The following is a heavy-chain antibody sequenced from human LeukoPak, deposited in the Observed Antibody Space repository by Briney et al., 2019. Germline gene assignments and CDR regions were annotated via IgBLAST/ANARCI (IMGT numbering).Heavy chain of an antibody. V-gene: IGHV3-23*01. Sequence: GGSLSLSCAPSRFTLTRYAMSWVRQAPGNGQEWGSGISSSDGSTYYADSAKRRFTISRDNSKNTQYLQMNSRRAEATAVYYCTSGLEYAINPVFDYWGQGALVTVSS. CDR1: RFTLTRYA. CDR2: ISSSDGST. D-gene: IGHD2-8*01. J-gene: IGHJ4*02. CDR3: TSGLEYAINPVFDY.